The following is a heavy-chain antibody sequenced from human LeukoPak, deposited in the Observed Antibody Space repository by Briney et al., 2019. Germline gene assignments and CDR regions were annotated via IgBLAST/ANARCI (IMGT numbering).Heavy chain of an antibody. J-gene: IGHJ4*02. CDR1: GGSISSSSYY. V-gene: IGHV4-61*01. D-gene: IGHD2-15*01. Sequence: SETLSLTCTVSGGSISSSSYYWGWIRQPPGKGLEWIGYIYYSGSTNYNPSLKSRVTISVDTSKNQFSLKLSSVTAADTAVYYCAREGLVVNYFDYWGQGTLVTVSS. CDR2: IYYSGST. CDR3: AREGLVVNYFDY.